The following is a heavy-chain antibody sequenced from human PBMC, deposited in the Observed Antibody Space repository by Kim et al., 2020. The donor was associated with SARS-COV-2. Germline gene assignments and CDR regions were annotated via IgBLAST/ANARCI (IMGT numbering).Heavy chain of an antibody. J-gene: IGHJ4*02. CDR2: ISGSGGST. D-gene: IGHD3-10*01. CDR1: GFTFSSYA. V-gene: IGHV3-23*01. CDR3: AKDLKRGRVNKDAQLLWFGELFVPSFDS. Sequence: GGSLRLSCAASGFTFSSYAMSWVRQAPGKGLEWVSAISGSGGSTYYADSVKGRFTISRDNSKNTLYLQMNSLRAEDTAVYYCAKDLKRGRVNKDAQLLWFGELFVPSFDSWGQGPRVTVSS.